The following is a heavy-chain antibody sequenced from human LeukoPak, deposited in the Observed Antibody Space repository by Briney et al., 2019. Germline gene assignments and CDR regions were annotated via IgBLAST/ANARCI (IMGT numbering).Heavy chain of an antibody. CDR3: AREYQASYGMDV. CDR2: INPSGGST. D-gene: IGHD2-2*01. V-gene: IGHV1-46*01. Sequence: ASVKVSCKASGYTFTSYYMHWVRQAPGQGLEWMGIINPSGGSTTYALKFQGSVTMTRDTSTSTVYMELSSLRSEDTAVYYCAREYQASYGMDVWGQGTTVTVSS. CDR1: GYTFTSYY. J-gene: IGHJ6*02.